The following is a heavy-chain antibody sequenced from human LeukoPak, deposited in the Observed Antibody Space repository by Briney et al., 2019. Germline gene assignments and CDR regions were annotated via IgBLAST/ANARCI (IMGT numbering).Heavy chain of an antibody. J-gene: IGHJ2*01. CDR3: ARGVGNMIVFRSHDWYFDL. Sequence: TSETLSLTCTVSGGSISSYYWSWIRQPAGKGLEWIGRIYTSGSTNYNPSLKSRVTMPVVTSKNQFSLKLSSVTAADTAVYYCARGVGNMIVFRSHDWYFDLWGRGTLVTVSS. V-gene: IGHV4-4*07. D-gene: IGHD3-22*01. CDR2: IYTSGST. CDR1: GGSISSYY.